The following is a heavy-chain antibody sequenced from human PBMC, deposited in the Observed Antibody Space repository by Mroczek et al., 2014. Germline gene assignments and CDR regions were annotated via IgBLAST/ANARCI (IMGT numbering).Heavy chain of an antibody. CDR3: ARWRAHQFGFDY. Sequence: QVQLQESGPGLVKPSQTLSLTCTVSGGSISSGVYSGAGSGQLPGKGLEWIVYSHLQWEHLLQPVPPESSYHFKSTSNNQFSLKLTSVTAADTAMYYCARWRAHQFGFDYVGPGNPG. CDR2: SHLQWEH. CDR1: GGSISSGVYS. V-gene: IGHV4-31*03. J-gene: IGHJ4*02. D-gene: IGHD3-10*01.